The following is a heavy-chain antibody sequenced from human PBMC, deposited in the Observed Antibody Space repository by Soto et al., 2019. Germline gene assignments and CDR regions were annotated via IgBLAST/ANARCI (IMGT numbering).Heavy chain of an antibody. CDR1: GGSISSYY. Sequence: QVQLQESGPGLVKPSETLSLTCTVSGGSISSYYWSWIRQPPGKGLEWIGYIYYSGSTNYNPSLKSRVTISVDTSKNQFSLKLRSVTAADTAVYYCARDRDMMGAWGQGTLVTVSS. V-gene: IGHV4-59*01. D-gene: IGHD2-15*01. CDR2: IYYSGST. J-gene: IGHJ5*02. CDR3: ARDRDMMGA.